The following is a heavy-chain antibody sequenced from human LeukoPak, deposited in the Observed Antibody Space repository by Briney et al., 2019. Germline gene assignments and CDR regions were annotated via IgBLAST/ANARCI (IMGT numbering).Heavy chain of an antibody. Sequence: ASVKVSCKASGNTFSNYGFSWVRQAPGQGLEWMGWISGSNGNTNYAQKFQGRVTMTTDTSTKTTYMELRSLRSDDTAVYYCARGRYDILTGPETFGYSGQGTPVTVAS. CDR3: ARGRYDILTGPETFGY. V-gene: IGHV1-18*01. J-gene: IGHJ4*02. CDR2: ISGSNGNT. CDR1: GNTFSNYG. D-gene: IGHD3-9*01.